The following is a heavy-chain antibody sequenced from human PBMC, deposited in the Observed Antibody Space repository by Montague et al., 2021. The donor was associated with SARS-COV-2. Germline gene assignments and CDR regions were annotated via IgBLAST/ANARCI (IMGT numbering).Heavy chain of an antibody. CDR1: GGSISSSSYY. V-gene: IGHV4-39*01. Sequence: SETLSLTCTVSGGSISSSSYYWGWIRQPPGKGLEWIGSIYYSGSTYYNPSLKSRVTISVDTSKNQFSLKLSSVTAADTAVYCCARQGDQLLLEYWFDPWGQGTLVTVSS. J-gene: IGHJ5*02. D-gene: IGHD2-2*01. CDR2: IYYSGST. CDR3: ARQGDQLLLEYWFDP.